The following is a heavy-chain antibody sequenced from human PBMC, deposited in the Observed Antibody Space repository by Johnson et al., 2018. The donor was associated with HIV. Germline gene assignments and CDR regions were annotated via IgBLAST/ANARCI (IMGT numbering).Heavy chain of an antibody. D-gene: IGHD3-22*01. CDR1: GFTVSSNY. V-gene: IGHV3-66*01. J-gene: IGHJ3*02. CDR2: LYSGGST. Sequence: MLLVESGGGVVQPGRSLRLSCAASGFTVSSNYMSWVRQAPGTGLERVALLYSGGSTYYADSVKGRFTISRDNSKNTLYLQMNSLRAEDTAVYYCAKDRYYDSSGPDAFDIWGQGTMVTVSS. CDR3: AKDRYYDSSGPDAFDI.